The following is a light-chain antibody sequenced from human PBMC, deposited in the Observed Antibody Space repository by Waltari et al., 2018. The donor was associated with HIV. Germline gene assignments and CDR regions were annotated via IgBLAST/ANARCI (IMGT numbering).Light chain of an antibody. CDR1: NSNIGTNT. V-gene: IGLV1-44*01. J-gene: IGLJ2*01. CDR3: AAWDDSLNGLL. CDR2: STT. Sequence: QSVLTQPPSASGTPGQRVTISCSGNNSNIGTNTVNWYNQLPGTAPKLLIFSTTHRPSGFPDRFSVSKSGTSASLAISGLQSEDEAVYYCAAWDDSLNGLLFGGGTKLTVL.